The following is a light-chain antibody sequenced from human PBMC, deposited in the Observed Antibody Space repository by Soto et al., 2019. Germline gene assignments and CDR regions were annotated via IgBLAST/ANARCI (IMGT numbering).Light chain of an antibody. Sequence: AIQMTQSPSSLSASVGDRVTITCRASQGIRNDLGWYQQKPGKAPKLLIYAASSLQSGVPSRFSGSGSGTDLSLTISSLQPEDFATYYCLQDYNYPYTFGQGTKLEIK. J-gene: IGKJ2*01. CDR3: LQDYNYPYT. V-gene: IGKV1-6*01. CDR1: QGIRND. CDR2: AAS.